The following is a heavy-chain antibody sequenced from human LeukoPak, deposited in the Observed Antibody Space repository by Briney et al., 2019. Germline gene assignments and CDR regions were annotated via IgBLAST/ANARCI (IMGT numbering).Heavy chain of an antibody. D-gene: IGHD3-10*01. CDR3: ARAESYYYGSGDGGAFDI. CDR2: IYHSGST. V-gene: IGHV4-30-2*01. J-gene: IGHJ3*02. Sequence: SETLSLTCAVSGGSISSGGYSWSWLRQPPGKGLEWIGYIYHSGSTYYNPSLKSRVTISVDRSKNQFSLKLSSVTAADTAVYYCARAESYYYGSGDGGAFDIWGQGTMVTVSS. CDR1: GGSISSGGYS.